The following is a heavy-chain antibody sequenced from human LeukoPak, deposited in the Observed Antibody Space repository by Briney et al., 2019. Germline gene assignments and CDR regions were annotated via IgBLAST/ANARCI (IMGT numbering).Heavy chain of an antibody. CDR1: DGSITSSSYY. CDR2: IYYSGST. J-gene: IGHJ4*02. CDR3: ARRITGYYDY. D-gene: IGHD3-9*01. Sequence: PSETLSLTCTVSDGSITSSSYYWGWIRQPPGKGLEWIGSIYYSGSTYYNPSLKSRVTISVDTSKNQFSLKLSPVTAADTAVYYCARRITGYYDYWGQGTLVTVSS. V-gene: IGHV4-39*01.